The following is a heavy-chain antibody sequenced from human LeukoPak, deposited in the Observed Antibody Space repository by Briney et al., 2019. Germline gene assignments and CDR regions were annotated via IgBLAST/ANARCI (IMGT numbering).Heavy chain of an antibody. CDR1: GFTFNTFW. V-gene: IGHV3-23*01. Sequence: GGSLRLSCKASGFTFNTFWMAWVRQAPGRGLEWVATLSGSGAGTYYSDSVQGRFTISRDNSKRTLFLQMNSLRAEDTAVYYCAKSPLLQVLALLYFDYWGQGTLVTVSS. J-gene: IGHJ4*02. CDR2: LSGSGAGT. CDR3: AKSPLLQVLALLYFDY. D-gene: IGHD3-22*01.